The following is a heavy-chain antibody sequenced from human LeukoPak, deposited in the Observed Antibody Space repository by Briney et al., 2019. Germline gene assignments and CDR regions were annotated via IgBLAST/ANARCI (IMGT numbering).Heavy chain of an antibody. J-gene: IGHJ4*02. CDR1: GYSFTSYW. Sequence: PGESLKISCKGSGYSFTSYWIGWVRQMPGKGLEWMGVIYPGDSDRRYSPSFQGQVTISVDKSISTAYLQWSSLKASDTAMYYCARFMTGYCSGGRCYTIDHWGQGTLVTVSS. CDR2: IYPGDSDR. V-gene: IGHV5-51*01. CDR3: ARFMTGYCSGGRCYTIDH. D-gene: IGHD2-15*01.